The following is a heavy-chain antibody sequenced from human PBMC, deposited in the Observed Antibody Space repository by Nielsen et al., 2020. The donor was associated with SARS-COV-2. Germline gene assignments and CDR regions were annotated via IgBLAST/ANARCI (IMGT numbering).Heavy chain of an antibody. D-gene: IGHD1-26*01. CDR3: ARSGKPWGGGY. CDR1: GYTFTSHW. J-gene: IGHJ4*02. Sequence: GESLKISCRGSGYTFTSHWIGWVRQMPGKGLEWMGIIYPDDSETRYSPSFQGQVTISADKSISTAYLQWSSLKASDTALYYCARSGKPWGGGYWGQGTLVTVSS. CDR2: IYPDDSET. V-gene: IGHV5-51*01.